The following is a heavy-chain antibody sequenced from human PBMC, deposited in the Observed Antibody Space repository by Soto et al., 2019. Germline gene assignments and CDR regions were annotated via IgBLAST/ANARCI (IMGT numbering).Heavy chain of an antibody. CDR3: ARGGEAYCGGDCTFGVI. V-gene: IGHV1-69*12. Sequence: QVQLVQSGAEVKKPGSSVKVSCKASGGTFSSYAIRWVRQAPGQGLEWMGGIIPIFGIANYSQKFQGSGTITEDESTRTGYMELSSLRSDDTAVYYCARGGEAYCGGDCTFGVIWGQGTKVTVSS. CDR2: IIPIFGIA. CDR1: GGTFSSYA. D-gene: IGHD2-21*02. J-gene: IGHJ3*02.